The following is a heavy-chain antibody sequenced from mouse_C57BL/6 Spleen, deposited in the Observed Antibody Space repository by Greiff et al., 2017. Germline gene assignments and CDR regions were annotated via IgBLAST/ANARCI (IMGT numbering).Heavy chain of an antibody. CDR2: ISSGGSYT. CDR1: GFTFSSYG. J-gene: IGHJ3*01. CDR3: ARLPRELRGWFAY. V-gene: IGHV5-6*01. Sequence: EVQGVESGGDLVKPGGSLKLSCAASGFTFSSYGMSWVRQTPDKRLEWVATISSGGSYTYYPDSVKGRFTFSRDNAKNTLYLQMSRLKSEDTAMYYCARLPRELRGWFAYWGQGTLVTVSA. D-gene: IGHD1-1*01.